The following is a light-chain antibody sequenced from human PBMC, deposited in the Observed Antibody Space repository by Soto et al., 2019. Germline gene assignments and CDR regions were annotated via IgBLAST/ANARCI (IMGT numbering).Light chain of an antibody. Sequence: QSALTQPASVSGSPGQSITISCTGTSSDIGAYNYVSWYQQHPGKAPKLMIYEVSNRPSGVSNRFSGSKSGNTASLTISVLQAEDEADYYCSSYRSSSTHWVFGGGTKVTVL. J-gene: IGLJ3*02. CDR3: SSYRSSSTHWV. CDR2: EVS. V-gene: IGLV2-14*01. CDR1: SSDIGAYNY.